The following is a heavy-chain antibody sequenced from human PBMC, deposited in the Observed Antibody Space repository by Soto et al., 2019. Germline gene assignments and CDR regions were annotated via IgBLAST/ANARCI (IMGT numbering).Heavy chain of an antibody. J-gene: IGHJ6*02. CDR3: GTNRGLVRFLEWLPPGGGYYYYGMDV. V-gene: IGHV4-30-2*01. Sequence: PSETLSLTCAVSGVSISSGGYSWRWIRQPPGKGLEWIGYIYHSGSTYYNPSLKSRVTISVDRSKNQFSLKLSSVTAGDTAVYYCGTNRGLVRFLEWLPPGGGYYYYGMDVWGQGTTVNVSS. CDR2: IYHSGST. D-gene: IGHD3-3*01. CDR1: GVSISSGGYS.